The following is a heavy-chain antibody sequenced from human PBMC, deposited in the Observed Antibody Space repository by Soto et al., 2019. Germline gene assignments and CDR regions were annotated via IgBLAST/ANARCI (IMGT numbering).Heavy chain of an antibody. CDR2: ISYGGST. J-gene: IGHJ4*02. D-gene: IGHD5-18*01. Sequence: QVQLQESGPGLVKPSQTLSLTCTVSGGSINSGGYCWSWIRQHPGKGLDWIGCISYGGSTSYNPSLKSRVTLSVATSKNQFSLKLTSVTAAETAVYYCSRGILVWGQGALITVSS. CDR3: SRGILV. V-gene: IGHV4-31*03. CDR1: GGSINSGGYC.